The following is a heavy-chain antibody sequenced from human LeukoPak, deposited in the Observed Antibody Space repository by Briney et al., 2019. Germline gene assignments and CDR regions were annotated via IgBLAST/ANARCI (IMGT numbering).Heavy chain of an antibody. CDR1: GFTFSSYG. V-gene: IGHV3-33*01. Sequence: PGRSLRLSCAASGFTFSSYGMHWVRQAPGQGLGWVAVIWYDGSNKYYADSVKGRFTISRDNSKNPLYLQMNSLRAEDTAGYYCARTMVRGVTLDAFDVWGQGTMVTVSS. CDR3: ARTMVRGVTLDAFDV. CDR2: IWYDGSNK. J-gene: IGHJ3*01. D-gene: IGHD3-10*01.